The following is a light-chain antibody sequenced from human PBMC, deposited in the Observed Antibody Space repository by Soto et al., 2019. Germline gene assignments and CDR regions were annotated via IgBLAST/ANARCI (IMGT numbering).Light chain of an antibody. CDR3: QQRSNWPQWT. CDR1: QSVSSY. Sequence: EIVLTQSPATLSLSPGERATLSCRASQSVSSYLAWYQQKPGQAPRLLIYDASNRATGIPARFSGSGSGTDFTLTINSLEPEDFAVYYCQQRSNWPQWTFGQGTKGESK. V-gene: IGKV3-11*01. J-gene: IGKJ1*01. CDR2: DAS.